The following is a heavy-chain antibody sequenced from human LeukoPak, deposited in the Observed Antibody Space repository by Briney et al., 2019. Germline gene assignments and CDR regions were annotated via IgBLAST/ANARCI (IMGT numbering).Heavy chain of an antibody. Sequence: GGSLRLSCGVSGLTYSSCYVCGGRQAPGKGLEWVSFISGSSGYIYYADSVKGRFTISRDNAKNSLYLQMNSLRAEDSAVYDSQRGRSAASILTSGAQGTLVTVSS. CDR2: ISGSSGYI. V-gene: IGHV3-21*01. D-gene: IGHD6-25*01. CDR3: QRGRSAASILTS. J-gene: IGHJ4*02. CDR1: GLTYSSCY.